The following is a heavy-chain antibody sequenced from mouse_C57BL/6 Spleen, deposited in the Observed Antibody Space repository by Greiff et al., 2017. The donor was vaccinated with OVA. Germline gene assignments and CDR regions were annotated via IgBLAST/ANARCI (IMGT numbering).Heavy chain of an antibody. V-gene: IGHV1-47*01. CDR3: ATHYYGSRYPFAY. D-gene: IGHD1-1*01. CDR1: GYTFTTYP. CDR2: FHPYNDDN. J-gene: IGHJ3*01. Sequence: QVQLQQSGAELVKPGASVKMSCTASGYTFTTYPIEWMKQNHGKSLEWIGNFHPYNDDNKYNEKFKGKATLTVEKSSSAIYLELSRLTSDDSAVYYSATHYYGSRYPFAYWGQGTLVTVSA.